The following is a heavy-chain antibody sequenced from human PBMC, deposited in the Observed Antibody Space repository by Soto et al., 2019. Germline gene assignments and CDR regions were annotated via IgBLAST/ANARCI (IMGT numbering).Heavy chain of an antibody. CDR1: GFTFNTYA. Sequence: GESLKISCAASGFTFNTYAMSWVRQAPGKGLEWVSTISGSGGRTYYADSVNGRFTISRDNSKKALYLQLNSLRAEDTAVYYCAKDTRQGAVAGTSDFDYWGQGTLVTVSS. D-gene: IGHD6-19*01. CDR2: ISGSGGRT. V-gene: IGHV3-23*01. CDR3: AKDTRQGAVAGTSDFDY. J-gene: IGHJ4*02.